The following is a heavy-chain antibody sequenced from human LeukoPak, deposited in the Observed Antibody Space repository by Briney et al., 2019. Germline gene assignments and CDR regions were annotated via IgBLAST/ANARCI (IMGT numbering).Heavy chain of an antibody. CDR1: GFTFSIYG. D-gene: IGHD5-12*01. J-gene: IGHJ4*02. CDR3: ARGPSGYHNT. CDR2: IRYDGSKK. V-gene: IGHV3-30*02. Sequence: GGSLRLSCAASGFTFSIYGMHWVRQAPGKGLEWVAFIRYDGSKKYYADSVKGRFTISRDNAKNTLYLQMNSLRAEDTAVYYCARGPSGYHNTGGQGTLVTVSS.